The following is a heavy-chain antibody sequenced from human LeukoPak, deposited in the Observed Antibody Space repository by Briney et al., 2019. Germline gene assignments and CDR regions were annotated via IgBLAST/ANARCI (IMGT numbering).Heavy chain of an antibody. D-gene: IGHD5-18*01. CDR3: ARETGPRQLHLWASAFDY. J-gene: IGHJ4*02. CDR1: GYTFTNYY. Sequence: ASVKVSCKASGYTFTNYYMHWVRQAPGQGLEWMGIINPSGGSTTYAQKFQGRVTMTRDTSTSTVYMELSSLRSEDTAVYYCARETGPRQLHLWASAFDYWGQGTLVTVSS. V-gene: IGHV1-46*01. CDR2: INPSGGST.